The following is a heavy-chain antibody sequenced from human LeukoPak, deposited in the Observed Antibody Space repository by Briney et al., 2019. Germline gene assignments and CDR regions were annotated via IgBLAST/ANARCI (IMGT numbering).Heavy chain of an antibody. CDR2: ISGSGSII. V-gene: IGHV3-48*03. CDR1: GFTFSSYE. D-gene: IGHD2-15*01. Sequence: GGSLRLSCAASGFTFSSYEMNWVRQAPGKGLEWVSYISGSGSIIYYADSVKGRFTISRDNGKNSLYVQMKSLRAEDTAVYYCARVATYCSGGSCPYYFDYWGQGTLVTVSS. CDR3: ARVATYCSGGSCPYYFDY. J-gene: IGHJ4*02.